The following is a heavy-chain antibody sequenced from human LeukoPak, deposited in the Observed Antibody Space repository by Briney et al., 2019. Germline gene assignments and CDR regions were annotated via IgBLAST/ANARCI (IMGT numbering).Heavy chain of an antibody. CDR1: GYTFTSYD. V-gene: IGHV1-8*01. CDR2: MNPNSGNT. D-gene: IGHD3-22*01. CDR3: ARARCGSGSWDCAFDI. Sequence: ASVKVSCKASGYTFTSYDINWVRQATGQGLEWMGWMNPNSGNTGYAQKFQGRVTMTWNTSISTAYMELSSLRSEDTAVYYCARARCGSGSWDCAFDIWGQGTMVTVSS. J-gene: IGHJ3*02.